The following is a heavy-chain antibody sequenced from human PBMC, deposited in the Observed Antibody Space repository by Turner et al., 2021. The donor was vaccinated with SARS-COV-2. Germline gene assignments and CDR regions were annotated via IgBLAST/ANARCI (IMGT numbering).Heavy chain of an antibody. CDR1: GFTFSSYA. D-gene: IGHD5-12*01. CDR3: ARDLVATTQLFDY. Sequence: QGQLVKSGGGVVQPGRSLRLSCAASGFTFSSYAMHWVRQAPGKGLEWVAVISYDVSNKYYADSVKGRITISRDNSKNTLYLQMNSLRAEDTAVYYCARDLVATTQLFDYWGQGTLVTVSS. CDR2: ISYDVSNK. V-gene: IGHV3-30-3*01. J-gene: IGHJ4*02.